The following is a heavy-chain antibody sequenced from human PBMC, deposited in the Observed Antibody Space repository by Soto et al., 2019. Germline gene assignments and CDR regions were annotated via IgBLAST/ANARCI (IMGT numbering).Heavy chain of an antibody. CDR1: GFTFSHYF. Sequence: PGGSLRLSCAASGFTFSHYFMHWVRQTPDKGLEWVTGISSDGSSQYYAASVRGRFTISRDNSKNTLFLQLNSLMSEDTAVYFCLRGGHDYEPPFGCWGQGTLVTVSS. D-gene: IGHD4-17*01. CDR3: LRGGHDYEPPFGC. V-gene: IGHV3-30-3*01. CDR2: ISSDGSSQ. J-gene: IGHJ4*02.